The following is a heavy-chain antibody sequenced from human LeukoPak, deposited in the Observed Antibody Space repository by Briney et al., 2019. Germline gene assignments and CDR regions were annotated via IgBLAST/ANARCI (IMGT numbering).Heavy chain of an antibody. CDR1: GFTFSSYA. J-gene: IGHJ3*02. D-gene: IGHD2-15*01. Sequence: GGSLRLSCAASGFTFSSYAMSWVRQAPGKGLEWVSVISGSGGSTYYVDSVKGRFTISRDNSKNTLYLKMNSLSAEDTAVYYCAKPEGEVVTPYDAFDIWGKGTMVTVSS. CDR3: AKPEGEVVTPYDAFDI. V-gene: IGHV3-23*01. CDR2: ISGSGGST.